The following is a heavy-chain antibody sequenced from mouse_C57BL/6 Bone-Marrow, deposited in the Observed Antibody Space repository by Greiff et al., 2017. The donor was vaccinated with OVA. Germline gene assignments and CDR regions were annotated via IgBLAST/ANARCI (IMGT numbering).Heavy chain of an antibody. CDR2: IYPGSGST. V-gene: IGHV1-55*01. CDR1: GYTFTSYW. CDR3: ARRQLRGRGCAY. J-gene: IGHJ3*01. Sequence: VQLQQPGAELVKPGASVKMSCKASGYTFTSYWITWVKQRPGQGLEWIGDIYPGSGSTNYNEKFKSKATLTVDTSSSTAYMQLSSLTSEDSAVYYCARRQLRGRGCAYWGQGTLVTVSA. D-gene: IGHD3-2*02.